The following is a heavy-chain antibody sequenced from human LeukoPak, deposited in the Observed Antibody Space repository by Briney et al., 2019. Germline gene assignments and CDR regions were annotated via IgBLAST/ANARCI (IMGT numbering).Heavy chain of an antibody. CDR3: ARDARDDDYSLDYFDY. J-gene: IGHJ4*02. Sequence: GGSLRLSCAASGFTFSSYAMSWVRQAPGKGLEWVSAISGSGGSTYYADSVKGRFTISKDNSKNTLYLHINSLRGDDTAVYYCARDARDDDYSLDYFDYWGQGSLVTGSS. D-gene: IGHD5-12*01. CDR1: GFTFSSYA. CDR2: ISGSGGST. V-gene: IGHV3-23*01.